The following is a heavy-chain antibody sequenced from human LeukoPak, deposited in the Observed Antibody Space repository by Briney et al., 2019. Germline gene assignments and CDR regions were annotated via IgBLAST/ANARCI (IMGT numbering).Heavy chain of an antibody. Sequence: PSETLSLTCAVSGGSISSSNWWSWVRQPPGKGLEWIGEIYHSGSTNYNPSLKSRVTISVDKSKNQFSLKLSSVTAADTAVYYCARASNGLALYDSGDYWGQGTLVTVSS. J-gene: IGHJ4*02. CDR1: GGSISSSNW. CDR3: ARASNGLALYDSGDY. D-gene: IGHD3-22*01. V-gene: IGHV4-4*02. CDR2: IYHSGST.